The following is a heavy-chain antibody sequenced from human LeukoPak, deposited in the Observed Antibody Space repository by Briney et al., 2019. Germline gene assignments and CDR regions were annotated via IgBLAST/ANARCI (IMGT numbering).Heavy chain of an antibody. J-gene: IGHJ4*02. CDR3: ASQDVNQYCSGTSCYIAYFDY. Sequence: SETLSLTCAVYGGSFSGYYWSWIRQPPGKGLEWIGEINHSGSTNYNPSLKSRVTISVDTSKNQFSLKLSSVTAADTAVYYCASQDVNQYCSGTSCYIAYFDYWGQGTLVTVSS. CDR2: INHSGST. CDR1: GGSFSGYY. V-gene: IGHV4-34*01. D-gene: IGHD2-2*02.